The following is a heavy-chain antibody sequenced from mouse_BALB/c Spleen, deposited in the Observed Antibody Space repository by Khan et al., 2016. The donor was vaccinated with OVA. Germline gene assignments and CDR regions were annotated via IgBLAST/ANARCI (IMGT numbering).Heavy chain of an antibody. CDR3: ERQEGYYGNPYAMDY. V-gene: IGHV5-9-3*01. CDR1: GFTFSSYS. J-gene: IGHJ4*01. CDR2: ISSVGSYT. Sequence: EVELVESGGGLVKPGGSLKLSCAASGFTFSSYSMSWVRQTPEKRLEWVATISSVGSYTYYPDSVKGRFTISRDNAKTTLYLQMSSLRSEDTAMYDCERQEGYYGNPYAMDYWGQGTSVTVSS. D-gene: IGHD2-1*01.